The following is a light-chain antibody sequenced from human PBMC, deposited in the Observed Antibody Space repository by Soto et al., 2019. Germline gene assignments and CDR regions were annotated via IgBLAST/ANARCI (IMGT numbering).Light chain of an antibody. CDR1: SSDVGGYNY. J-gene: IGLJ2*01. CDR3: NSYGGSSNLRI. V-gene: IGLV2-8*01. CDR2: EVS. Sequence: QSALTQPPSASGSPGQSVTISCTGTSSDVGGYNYVSWYQQHPGKAPKLMIYEVSKRPSGVPDRFSGSKSGNTASLTVSGLQAEDEADYYCNSYGGSSNLRIFGGGTKLTVL.